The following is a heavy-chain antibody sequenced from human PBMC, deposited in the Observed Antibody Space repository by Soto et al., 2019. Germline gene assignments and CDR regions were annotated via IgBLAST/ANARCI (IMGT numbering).Heavy chain of an antibody. D-gene: IGHD3-3*01. CDR3: AKDGHITIFGVVKGCPMDV. CDR1: GFNFSKFG. V-gene: IGHV3-30*18. J-gene: IGHJ6*02. CDR2: ISYDGSNK. Sequence: GGSLRLSCAVSGFNFSKFGMYWVRQAPGKGLEWVAVISYDGSNKYYADSVKGRFTISRDNSKNTLYLQMNSLRAEDTAVYYCAKDGHITIFGVVKGCPMDVWGQGTTVTVSS.